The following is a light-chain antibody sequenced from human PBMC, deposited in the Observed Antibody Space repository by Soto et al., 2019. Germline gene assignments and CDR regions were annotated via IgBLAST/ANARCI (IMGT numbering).Light chain of an antibody. CDR2: EAS. Sequence: QYPRTQPPSVSFSPGHSVTISCTGTSTDFVSYNRVSWYQQPPGTAPKLIIYEASNRPSGVPDRFSGSKSGNTASLTISGLQAADEADYYCSLYTSENTYVFGTGTKVTVL. V-gene: IGLV2-18*01. CDR3: SLYTSENTYV. CDR1: STDFVSYNR. J-gene: IGLJ1*01.